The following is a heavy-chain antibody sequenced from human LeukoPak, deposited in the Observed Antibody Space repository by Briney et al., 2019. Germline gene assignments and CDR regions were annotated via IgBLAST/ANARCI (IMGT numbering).Heavy chain of an antibody. D-gene: IGHD1-26*01. V-gene: IGHV5-51*01. J-gene: IGHJ4*02. Sequence: GESLKISCKGSGYSFTSYWIGWVRQMPGKRLEWLGIIYPGDSDTRYSPSFQGQVTISVDKSIGTAYLQWSSLKASDTAMYYCARARVGATSYDYWGQGTLVTVSS. CDR1: GYSFTSYW. CDR2: IYPGDSDT. CDR3: ARARVGATSYDY.